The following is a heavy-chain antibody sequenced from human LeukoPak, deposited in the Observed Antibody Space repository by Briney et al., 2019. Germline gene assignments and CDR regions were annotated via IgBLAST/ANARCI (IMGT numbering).Heavy chain of an antibody. V-gene: IGHV4-31*03. Sequence: SQTLSLTCTVSGGSISSGGYYWSWIRQHPGKGLEWIGYIYYSGSTYYNPSLESRVTISVDTSKNQFSLKLSSVTAADTAVYYCARLWFGEFQKPWYFDLWGRGTLVTVSS. J-gene: IGHJ2*01. CDR3: ARLWFGEFQKPWYFDL. CDR2: IYYSGST. D-gene: IGHD3-10*01. CDR1: GGSISSGGYY.